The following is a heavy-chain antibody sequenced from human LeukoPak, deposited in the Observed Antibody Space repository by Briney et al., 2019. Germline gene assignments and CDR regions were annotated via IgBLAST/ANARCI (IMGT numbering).Heavy chain of an antibody. CDR1: GDSILSVHHY. CDR3: ARETTITATFDP. CDR2: IFYSGST. J-gene: IGHJ5*02. D-gene: IGHD1-7*01. Sequence: SETLSLTCTVSGDSILSVHHYWNWLRQPPGKGLEWIGYIFYSGSTYYNPSLKSRVTISIDTSKNQFSLNLTSVTAADTAVYYCARETTITATFDPWGQGTLVTVSS. V-gene: IGHV4-30-4*08.